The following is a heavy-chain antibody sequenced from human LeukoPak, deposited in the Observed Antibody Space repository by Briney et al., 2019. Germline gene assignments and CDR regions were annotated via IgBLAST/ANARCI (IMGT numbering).Heavy chain of an antibody. D-gene: IGHD6-13*01. CDR3: ARALWVGENIAAAGFDY. V-gene: IGHV3-23*01. J-gene: IGHJ4*02. Sequence: GGSLRLSCAASGFTFSSYAMSWVRQAPGKGLEWVSAISGSGGSTYYADSVKGRFTISRDNAKNTLYLQMNSLRAEDTAVYYCARALWVGENIAAAGFDYWGQGTLVTVSS. CDR2: ISGSGGST. CDR1: GFTFSSYA.